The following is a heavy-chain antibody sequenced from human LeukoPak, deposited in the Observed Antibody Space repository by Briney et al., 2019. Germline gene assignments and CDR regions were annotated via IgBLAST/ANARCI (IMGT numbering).Heavy chain of an antibody. J-gene: IGHJ4*02. CDR3: ARLDDDYGDYVFDD. D-gene: IGHD4-17*01. CDR1: GGSISSSNFY. V-gene: IGHV4-39*01. Sequence: PSQTLSLTCTVSGGSISSSNFYWGWIRQPPGKGLEWIGSIYYSGSTYYNPSLKSRVTISVDTSKNHFSLKLSSVTAADTAVYYCARLDDDYGDYVFDDWGQGTLVTVSS. CDR2: IYYSGST.